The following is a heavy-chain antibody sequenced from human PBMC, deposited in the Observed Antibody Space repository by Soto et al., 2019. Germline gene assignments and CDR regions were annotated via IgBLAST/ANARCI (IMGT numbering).Heavy chain of an antibody. CDR2: IVVGSGNT. J-gene: IGHJ6*02. Sequence: SVKVSCKASGFTFTSSAVQWVRQARGQRLEWIGWIVVGSGNTNYAQKFQERVTITRDMSTSTAYMELSSLRSEDTAVYYCAAGRHEHDYGGAIYYYYYGMDVWGQGTTVTVSS. CDR1: GFTFTSSA. CDR3: AAGRHEHDYGGAIYYYYYGMDV. V-gene: IGHV1-58*01. D-gene: IGHD4-17*01.